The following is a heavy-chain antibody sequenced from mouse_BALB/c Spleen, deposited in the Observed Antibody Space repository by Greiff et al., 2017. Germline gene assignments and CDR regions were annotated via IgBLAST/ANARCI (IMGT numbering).Heavy chain of an antibody. J-gene: IGHJ3*01. V-gene: IGHV14-3*02. CDR1: GFNIKDTY. Sequence: EVQLQQSGAELVKPGASVKLSCTASGFNIKDTYMHWVKQRPEQGLEWIGRIDPANGNTKYDPKFQGKATITADTSSNTAYLQLSSLTSEDTAVYYCARGDYGSSYSAWFAYWGQGTLVTVSA. CDR3: ARGDYGSSYSAWFAY. CDR2: IDPANGNT. D-gene: IGHD1-1*01.